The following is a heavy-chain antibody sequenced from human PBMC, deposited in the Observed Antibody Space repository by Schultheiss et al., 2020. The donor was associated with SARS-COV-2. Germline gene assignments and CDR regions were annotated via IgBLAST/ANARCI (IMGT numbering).Heavy chain of an antibody. CDR3: ARDFEVAARWRWYYYYGMDV. Sequence: GGSLRLSCAASGFAFSSYAMHWVRQAPGKGLEWVANIKQDGGEKYYVDSVKGRFTISRDNAKNSLYLQMNSLRAEDTAVYYCARDFEVAARWRWYYYYGMDVWGQGTTVTVSS. D-gene: IGHD6-6*01. J-gene: IGHJ6*02. V-gene: IGHV3-7*01. CDR2: IKQDGGEK. CDR1: GFAFSSYA.